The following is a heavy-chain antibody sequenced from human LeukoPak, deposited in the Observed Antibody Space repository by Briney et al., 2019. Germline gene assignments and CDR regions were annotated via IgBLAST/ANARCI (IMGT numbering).Heavy chain of an antibody. J-gene: IGHJ4*02. CDR3: AKDIGGQQLAPYFDY. CDR2: ISWNSGSI. CDR1: GFTFDDYA. Sequence: GRSLRLSCAASGFTFDDYAMHWVRQAPGKGLAWVSGISWNSGSIVYADSVKGRFTISRDNAKNSLYLQMNSLRAEDMALYYCAKDIGGQQLAPYFDYGGQGTLVTVSS. V-gene: IGHV3-9*03. D-gene: IGHD6-13*01.